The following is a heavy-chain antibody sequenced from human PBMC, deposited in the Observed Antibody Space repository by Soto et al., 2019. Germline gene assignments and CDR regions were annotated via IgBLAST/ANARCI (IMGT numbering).Heavy chain of an antibody. V-gene: IGHV4-59*01. Sequence: SETLSLTCTVSGDSIKHYYWSWIRQPPGKRLEWIGYIYYTGSTTYNPSLESRVTMSVDTSKNQFYLKLRSVDAADTAVYYCAKYRRTEEEGFTLDSWGRGTLVTVSS. D-gene: IGHD3-16*02. CDR1: GDSIKHYY. CDR2: IYYTGST. CDR3: AKYRRTEEEGFTLDS. J-gene: IGHJ4*02.